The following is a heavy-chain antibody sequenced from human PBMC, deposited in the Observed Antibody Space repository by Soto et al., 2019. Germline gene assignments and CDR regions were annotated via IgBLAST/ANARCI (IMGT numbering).Heavy chain of an antibody. D-gene: IGHD3-16*01. V-gene: IGHV4-59*01. Sequence: SETLSLTCNFSGFSISNYYWTWVRQSPEKGLEWIGYMYYNGNINYNPSLKSRVTISIDTSKNQFSLTLKSVTAADTAVYYCASGGNWFDPWGQGVLVTVSS. CDR3: ASGGNWFDP. CDR1: GFSISNYY. J-gene: IGHJ5*02. CDR2: MYYNGNI.